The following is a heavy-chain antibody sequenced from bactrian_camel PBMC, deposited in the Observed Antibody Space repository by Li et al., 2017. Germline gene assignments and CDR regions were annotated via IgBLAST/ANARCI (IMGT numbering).Heavy chain of an antibody. V-gene: IGHV3S67*01. CDR2: IDSDANT. D-gene: IGHD2*01. CDR3: AVRTEAFFPSSSYCFSPEYSY. CDR1: GYTYSGYC. Sequence: VQLVESGGGSVQAGGSLRLSCATSGYTYSGYCMGWLRQAPGKEREEVASIDSDANTNYADAVKGRFSVSQDTAKNALYLQMNNLQTGDTSTYYCAVRTEAFFPSSSYCFSPEYSYWGQGTQVTVS. J-gene: IGHJ4*01.